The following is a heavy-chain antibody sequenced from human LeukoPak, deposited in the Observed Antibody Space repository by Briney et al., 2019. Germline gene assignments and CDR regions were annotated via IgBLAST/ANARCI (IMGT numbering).Heavy chain of an antibody. Sequence: ASVKVSCKAPGYTFTTFGITWVRQAPGQGLEWLGWISANSGNTNYAQKFRGRVTMTTDTSTSSADMELRSLTSDDTAVYYCARGDDYGDSWGQGTLVTVSA. J-gene: IGHJ4*02. D-gene: IGHD5-24*01. V-gene: IGHV1-18*01. CDR1: GYTFTTFG. CDR3: ARGDDYGDS. CDR2: ISANSGNT.